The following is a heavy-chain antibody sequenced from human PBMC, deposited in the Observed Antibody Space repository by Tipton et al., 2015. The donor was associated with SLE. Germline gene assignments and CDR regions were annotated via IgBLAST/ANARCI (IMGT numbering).Heavy chain of an antibody. CDR2: INHSGST. Sequence: TLSLTCAVYGGSFSGYYWSWIRQPPGKGLEWIGEINHSGSTNYNPSLKSRVTISVDTSKNQFSLKLSSVTAADTAVYYCARVGFWSGYSIDYCDYWGQGTLVTVSS. J-gene: IGHJ4*02. D-gene: IGHD3-3*01. CDR3: ARVGFWSGYSIDYCDY. CDR1: GGSFSGYY. V-gene: IGHV4-34*01.